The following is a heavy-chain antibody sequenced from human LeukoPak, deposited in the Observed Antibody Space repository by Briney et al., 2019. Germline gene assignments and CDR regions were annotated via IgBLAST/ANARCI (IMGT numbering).Heavy chain of an antibody. J-gene: IGHJ4*02. D-gene: IGHD2-2*01. CDR2: ISSGSTI. Sequence: GGSLRLSCAASGFTFSSYEMNWVRQAPGKGLEWISYISSGSTIYYADSVKGRFTISRDNTKNSLYLQMNSLRVEDTAIYSCARVQDQLLRYWGQGTLVTVSS. CDR1: GFTFSSYE. CDR3: ARVQDQLLRY. V-gene: IGHV3-48*03.